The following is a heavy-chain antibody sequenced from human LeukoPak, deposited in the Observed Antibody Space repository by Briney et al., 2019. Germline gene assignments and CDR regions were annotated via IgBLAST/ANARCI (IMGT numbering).Heavy chain of an antibody. D-gene: IGHD2-15*01. CDR1: GYTFTSYY. CDR2: INPSGGST. V-gene: IGHV1-46*01. Sequence: ASVKVSCKASGYTFTSYYMHWVRQAPGQGLEWMGIINPSGGSTSYAQKFQGRVTMTRDTSTSTVYMELSSLRSEDTAVYYCARGDGYCSGGSCYRDHYYYYYGMDVWGQGTTVTVPS. J-gene: IGHJ6*02. CDR3: ARGDGYCSGGSCYRDHYYYYYGMDV.